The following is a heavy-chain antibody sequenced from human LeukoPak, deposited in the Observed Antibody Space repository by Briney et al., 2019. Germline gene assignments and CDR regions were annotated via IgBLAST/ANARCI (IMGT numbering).Heavy chain of an antibody. J-gene: IGHJ4*01. CDR2: INWNGGST. CDR3: ARGYVHYCSSTSCSFDY. V-gene: IGHV3-20*04. D-gene: IGHD2-2*01. CDR1: GFTFDDYG. Sequence: PGGSLRLSCAASGFTFDDYGMSWVRQAPGKGLEWVSGINWNGGSTGYADSVKGRFTISRDNAKNSLYLQMNSLRAEDTALYYCARGYVHYCSSTSCSFDYWGQGTLVTVSS.